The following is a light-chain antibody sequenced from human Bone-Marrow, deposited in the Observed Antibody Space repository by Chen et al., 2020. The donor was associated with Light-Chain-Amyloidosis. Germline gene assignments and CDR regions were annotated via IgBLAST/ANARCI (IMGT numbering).Light chain of an antibody. CDR3: QSAHSSGTYEVI. CDR1: DLPTKY. J-gene: IGLJ2*01. V-gene: IGLV3-25*03. CDR2: RDT. Sequence: SYELTQPPSVSVSPGQTARITCSGDDLPTKYAYWYQQKPGQAPVLVIHRDTERPSGISERFPGSSSGTTATLTISGVKAEDESDYHFQSAHSSGTYEVIFGGGTKLTFL.